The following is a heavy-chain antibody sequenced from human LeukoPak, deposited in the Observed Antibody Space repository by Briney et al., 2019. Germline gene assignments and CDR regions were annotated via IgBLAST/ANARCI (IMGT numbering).Heavy chain of an antibody. CDR3: ARADLYYDFWSGFDY. CDR2: ISSSSSYI. V-gene: IGHV3-21*01. Sequence: PGGSLRLSCAASGFTFSSYSMNWVRPAPGKGLEWVSSISSSSSYIYYADSVKGRFTISRDNAKNSLYLQMNSLRAEDTAVYYCARADLYYDFWSGFDYWGQGTLVTVSS. J-gene: IGHJ4*02. CDR1: GFTFSSYS. D-gene: IGHD3-3*01.